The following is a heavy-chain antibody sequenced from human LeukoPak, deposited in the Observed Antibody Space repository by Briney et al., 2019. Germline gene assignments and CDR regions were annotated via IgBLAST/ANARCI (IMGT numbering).Heavy chain of an antibody. J-gene: IGHJ2*01. V-gene: IGHV3-9*01. Sequence: GGSLRLSCAASGFTFDDYAMHWVRQAPGKGLEWVSGISWNSGSIGYADSVKGRFTISRDNAKNTLFLQMNSLRAEDTAVYYCAKRSKGGDSTGYYYYFDLWGRGTLVTVSS. CDR1: GFTFDDYA. CDR3: AKRSKGGDSTGYYYYFDL. D-gene: IGHD3-22*01. CDR2: ISWNSGSI.